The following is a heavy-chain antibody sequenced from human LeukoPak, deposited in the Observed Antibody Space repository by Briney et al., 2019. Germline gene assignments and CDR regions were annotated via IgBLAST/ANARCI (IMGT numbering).Heavy chain of an antibody. D-gene: IGHD2-2*01. CDR2: IYSGGST. CDR1: GFTVSSNY. V-gene: IGHV3-53*04. J-gene: IGHJ6*02. Sequence: GGSLRLSCAASGFTVSSNYMSWVRQAPGKGLEWVSVIYSGGSTYYADSVKGRFTIPRQNSKNTVDLQMNSLRPEDTAVYYCARDGRYCIITSCYGYYGMDVWGQGTTVTVSS. CDR3: ARDGRYCIITSCYGYYGMDV.